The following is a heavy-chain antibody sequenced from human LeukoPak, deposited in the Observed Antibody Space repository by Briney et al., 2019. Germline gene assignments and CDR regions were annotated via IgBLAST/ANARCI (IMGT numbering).Heavy chain of an antibody. CDR2: INPSGGST. V-gene: IGHV1-46*01. CDR3: ARGGVRTGIQLWEFGY. CDR1: GYTFTSYY. D-gene: IGHD5-18*01. J-gene: IGHJ4*02. Sequence: AASVTVSCKASGYTFTSYYMHWVRQAPGQGLEWMGIINPSGGSTSYAQKFQGRVTMTRDTSTSTVYMELSSLRSEDTAVYYCARGGVRTGIQLWEFGYWGQGTLATFSS.